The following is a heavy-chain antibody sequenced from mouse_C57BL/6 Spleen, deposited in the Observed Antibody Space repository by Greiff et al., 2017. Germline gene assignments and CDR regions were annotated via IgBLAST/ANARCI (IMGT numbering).Heavy chain of an antibody. CDR2: IWSGGST. Sequence: VKLVESGPGLVQPSQSLSITCTVSGFSLTSYGVNWVRQSPGKGLEWLGVIWSGGSTDYNAAFISRLSISKDNSKSQFFFKMNSLQADDTAIYYCAAITTVEWMDYWGQGTSVTVSS. CDR1: GFSLTSYG. CDR3: AAITTVEWMDY. V-gene: IGHV2-2*01. D-gene: IGHD1-1*01. J-gene: IGHJ4*01.